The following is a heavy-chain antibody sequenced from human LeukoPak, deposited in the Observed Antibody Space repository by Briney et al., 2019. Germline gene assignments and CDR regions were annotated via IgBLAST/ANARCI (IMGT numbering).Heavy chain of an antibody. CDR2: ISSSGTTI. Sequence: GGSLRLSCAASGFTVSRYEMNWVRQAPGKGLEWVSYISSSGTTIYYADSVKGRFSISRDIAKTSLYLQMNSLRVEDTAVYYCAKYGDYKYFQHWGQGTLVTVSS. CDR3: AKYGDYKYFQH. D-gene: IGHD4-17*01. J-gene: IGHJ1*01. V-gene: IGHV3-48*03. CDR1: GFTVSRYE.